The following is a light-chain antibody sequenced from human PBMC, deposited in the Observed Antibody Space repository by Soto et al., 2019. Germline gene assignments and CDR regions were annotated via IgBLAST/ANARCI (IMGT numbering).Light chain of an antibody. Sequence: DIQLTQSPSSLSASVGDRVTITCRVSXXISXXLNWYRQKPGKVPKLLIYSASNLQSGVPSRFXXSGSGTDXXXXXXXXXPXDVATYYGQRTYNAPNTFGQGTKLEIK. CDR3: QRTYNAPNT. CDR2: SAS. J-gene: IGKJ2*01. CDR1: XXISXX. V-gene: IGKV1-27*01.